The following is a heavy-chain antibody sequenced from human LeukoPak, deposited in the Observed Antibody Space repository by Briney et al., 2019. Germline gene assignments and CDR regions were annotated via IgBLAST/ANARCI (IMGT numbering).Heavy chain of an antibody. Sequence: GQSLRLSCARSGFIFSNYWVHWVRHAPEKRLVWVSRINIEGGRTDSADSVRGRFTISRGNAKNTLYLQMNSLTAEDTAVYYCARGGSITIFGVVIIWGMDVWGQGTTVTVSS. CDR3: ARGGSITIFGVVIIWGMDV. V-gene: IGHV3-74*01. J-gene: IGHJ6*02. CDR2: INIEGGRT. CDR1: GFIFSNYW. D-gene: IGHD3-3*01.